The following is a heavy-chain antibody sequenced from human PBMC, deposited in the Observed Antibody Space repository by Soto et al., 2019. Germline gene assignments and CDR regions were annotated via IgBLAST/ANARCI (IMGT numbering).Heavy chain of an antibody. J-gene: IGHJ4*02. CDR2: ISSSSSYI. CDR1: GFTFSSYS. CDR3: ASSGQYLEWTTITSFDY. Sequence: PVGSLRLSCAASGFTFSSYSMNWVRQAPGKGLEWVSSISSSSSYIYYADSVKGRFTISRDNAKNSLYLQMNSLRAEDTAVYYCASSGQYLEWTTITSFDYWGQGTLVTVSP. V-gene: IGHV3-21*01. D-gene: IGHD3-3*01.